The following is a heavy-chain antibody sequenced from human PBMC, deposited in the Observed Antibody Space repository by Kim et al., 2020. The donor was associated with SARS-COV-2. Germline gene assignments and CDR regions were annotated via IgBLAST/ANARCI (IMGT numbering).Heavy chain of an antibody. V-gene: IGHV4-59*13. CDR2: IFYSGST. D-gene: IGHD4-17*01. CDR1: GGSISSYY. J-gene: IGHJ5*02. CDR3: ARGSTTPLNWFDP. Sequence: ETLSLTCTVSGGSISSYYWSWIRQPPGKGLEWIGHIFYSGSTNYNPSLKSRVTISVDTSKNQLSLKLSSVTAADTAVYYCARGSTTPLNWFDPWGQGTLVTVSS.